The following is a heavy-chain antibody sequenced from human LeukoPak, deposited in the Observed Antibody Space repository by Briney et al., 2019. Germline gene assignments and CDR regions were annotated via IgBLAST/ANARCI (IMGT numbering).Heavy chain of an antibody. J-gene: IGHJ4*02. CDR3: AKDEGFRAAAEGTPDY. V-gene: IGHV3-30*18. CDR2: ISYDGSNK. D-gene: IGHD6-13*01. CDR1: GFTFSSYN. Sequence: GRSLRLSCAASGFTFSSYNVHWVRQAPGKGLEWVALISYDGSNKYYADSVKGRFTISRDNSKDTLYLQMNSLRAEDTAVYYCAKDEGFRAAAEGTPDYWGQGTLVTVSS.